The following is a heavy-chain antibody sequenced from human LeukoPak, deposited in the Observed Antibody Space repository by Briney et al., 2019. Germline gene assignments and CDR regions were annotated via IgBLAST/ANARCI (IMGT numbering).Heavy chain of an antibody. CDR1: GFTFSNAW. CDR3: TTGACTNGVCFTSVDY. V-gene: IGHV3-15*01. CDR2: IKSKTDGGTT. J-gene: IGHJ4*02. Sequence: GGSLRLSCAASGFTFSNAWMSWVRQAPGKGLEWVGRIKSKTDGGTTDYAAPVKGRFTISRDDSQNTLYLQMDSLKTEDTAVYYCTTGACTNGVCFTSVDYWGQGTLVTVSS. D-gene: IGHD2-8*01.